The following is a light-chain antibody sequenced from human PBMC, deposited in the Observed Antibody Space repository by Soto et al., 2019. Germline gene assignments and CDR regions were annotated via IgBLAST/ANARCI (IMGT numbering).Light chain of an antibody. Sequence: EIVLAQSPAALALSPGERATLSCMASQSVRSERLAWYQQKRGQAPTLLIFDASSRASGTPERFSGSGSGTDFTLTISRLEPEDFAVYYCQEYDGAPAITFGLGTRLENK. CDR1: QSVRSER. V-gene: IGKV3-20*01. J-gene: IGKJ5*01. CDR2: DAS. CDR3: QEYDGAPAIT.